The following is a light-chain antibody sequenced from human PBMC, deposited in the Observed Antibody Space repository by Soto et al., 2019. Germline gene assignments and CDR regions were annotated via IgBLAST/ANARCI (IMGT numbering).Light chain of an antibody. CDR1: QSISSSY. CDR3: QQYGSSRT. Sequence: EIVLTQSPGTLSLSPGERATLSCRASQSISSSYLAWYQQKPGQAPRLLIYGASSRATGIPGRFSGSGSGTDFTLTISSLEPEDFAVYYCQQYGSSRTFGQGTKVEIK. V-gene: IGKV3-20*01. J-gene: IGKJ1*01. CDR2: GAS.